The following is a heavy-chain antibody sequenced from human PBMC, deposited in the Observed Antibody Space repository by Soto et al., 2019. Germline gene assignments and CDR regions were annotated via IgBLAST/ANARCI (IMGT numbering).Heavy chain of an antibody. Sequence: EVQLVESGGGMVQPGGSLRVSCAASGFTLSSYSMHWVRQAPGKGLEWVSYISGSGGTIYYADSVKGRLTISRDNAKNSLSVQMNGLRDEDTAVYFCARETGLRSSGWSYYFDFWGQGTRVTVSS. CDR1: GFTLSSYS. J-gene: IGHJ4*02. D-gene: IGHD6-19*01. CDR2: ISGSGGTI. CDR3: ARETGLRSSGWSYYFDF. V-gene: IGHV3-48*02.